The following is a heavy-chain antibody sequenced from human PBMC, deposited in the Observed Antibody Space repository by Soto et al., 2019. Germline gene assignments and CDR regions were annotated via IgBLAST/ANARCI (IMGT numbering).Heavy chain of an antibody. CDR1: GGSISSGDYR. V-gene: IGHV4-30-4*01. Sequence: SETLSLTCTVSGGSISSGDYRWTWIRQPPGRALEWIGNIHYSGNSYYNPSLRSRVSISVDTSKNQFSPKLNSVTAADTAVYYCARVVYASGVDYWGQGTLVTVSS. J-gene: IGHJ4*02. CDR3: ARVVYASGVDY. D-gene: IGHD2-8*01. CDR2: IHYSGNS.